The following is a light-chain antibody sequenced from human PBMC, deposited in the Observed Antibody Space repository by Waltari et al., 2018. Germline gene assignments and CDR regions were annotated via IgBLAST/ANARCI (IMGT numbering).Light chain of an antibody. CDR3: QKYGSLPAT. J-gene: IGKJ1*01. CDR1: QAVSRF. V-gene: IGKV3-20*01. Sequence: EIVLTQSPGTLSLSQGERATLSCRASQAVSRFLAWYQQKPGQAPRRLIYDTSTRATGIPDRFSGSGSGTDFSLTISRLEPEDFAVYYCQKYGSLPATFGQGTKVEIK. CDR2: DTS.